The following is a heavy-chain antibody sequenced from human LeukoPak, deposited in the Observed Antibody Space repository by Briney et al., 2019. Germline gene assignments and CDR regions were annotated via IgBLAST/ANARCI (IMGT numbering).Heavy chain of an antibody. CDR1: GFTFSSYE. V-gene: IGHV3-48*03. D-gene: IGHD6-6*01. Sequence: PGGSLRLSCAASGFTFSSYEMNWVRQAPGKGLEWVSYISSGGGIKYYADSVKGRFTISRDDAKNSLFLQMSSLTVEDTAIYYCARDLKGDGARRHTFAYWGQGTLVTVSS. J-gene: IGHJ4*02. CDR3: ARDLKGDGARRHTFAY. CDR2: ISSGGGIK.